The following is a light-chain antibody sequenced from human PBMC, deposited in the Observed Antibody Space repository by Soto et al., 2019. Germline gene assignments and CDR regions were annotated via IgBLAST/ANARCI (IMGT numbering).Light chain of an antibody. Sequence: DSVITQSTDSLAVSLGERATINCKSIQGVLSTSNSRNSLAWYQQKPGQPPKVLIYWASTRESGVPDRFSGGGSGTDFTLTISSLQAEDVALYYCQQDYDTPRTFGQGTKVDNK. CDR2: WAS. J-gene: IGKJ1*01. V-gene: IGKV4-1*01. CDR1: QGVLSTSNSRNS. CDR3: QQDYDTPRT.